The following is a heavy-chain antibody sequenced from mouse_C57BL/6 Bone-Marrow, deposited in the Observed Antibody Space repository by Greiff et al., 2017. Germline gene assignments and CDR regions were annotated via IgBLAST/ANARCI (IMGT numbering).Heavy chain of an antibody. Sequence: VKLQESGPGLVQPSQSLSITCTVSGFSLTSYGVHWVRQSPGKGLEWLGVIWSGGSTDCNAAFISRLSISKDNSKSQVFFKMNSLQADDTAIYYCARTILLREFDVWGTGTTVTVSS. CDR3: ARTILLREFDV. J-gene: IGHJ1*03. CDR1: GFSLTSYG. CDR2: IWSGGST. V-gene: IGHV2-2*01. D-gene: IGHD1-1*01.